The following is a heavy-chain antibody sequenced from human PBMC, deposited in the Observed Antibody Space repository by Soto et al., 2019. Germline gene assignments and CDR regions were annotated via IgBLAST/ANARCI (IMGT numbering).Heavy chain of an antibody. Sequence: HPGGSLRLSCAAAGFTFSSYAMSWVRRAPGKGLEWVSTISGSGANTFYADSVKGRFTISRDNSKNTLYLQMNSLRAEDTAVYYCAKRPLSIITFDYWGQGTLVTVSS. CDR2: ISGSGANT. J-gene: IGHJ4*02. CDR1: GFTFSSYA. CDR3: AKRPLSIITFDY. D-gene: IGHD3-16*01. V-gene: IGHV3-23*01.